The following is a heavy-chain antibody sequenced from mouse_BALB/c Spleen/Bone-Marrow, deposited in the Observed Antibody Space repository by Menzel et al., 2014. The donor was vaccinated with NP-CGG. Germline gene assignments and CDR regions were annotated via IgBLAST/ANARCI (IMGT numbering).Heavy chain of an antibody. J-gene: IGHJ4*01. CDR1: GFNIKDTY. V-gene: IGHV14-3*02. CDR2: IDPANGNT. Sequence: DVKLQESGAELVKPGASVKLSCTASGFNIKDTYMHWVKQRPEQGLEWIGRIDPANGNTKYDPKFQGKATITADTSSNTAYLQLSSLTSEDTAVYYCALLLRYYAMGYWGQGTSVTVSS. D-gene: IGHD1-1*01. CDR3: ALLLRYYAMGY.